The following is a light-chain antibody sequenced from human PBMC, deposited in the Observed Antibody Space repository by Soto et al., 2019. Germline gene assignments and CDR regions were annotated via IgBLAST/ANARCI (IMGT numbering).Light chain of an antibody. Sequence: EIVLTQSPATLSLSPGERATLSCRASQSVSSYLAWDQQKPGQAPRLLIYDASNRATGIPARFSGSGSGTDCTLTISSLEPEDFAVYYCQQRSNWLFTFGPGTKVDIK. CDR1: QSVSSY. CDR3: QQRSNWLFT. V-gene: IGKV3-11*01. J-gene: IGKJ3*01. CDR2: DAS.